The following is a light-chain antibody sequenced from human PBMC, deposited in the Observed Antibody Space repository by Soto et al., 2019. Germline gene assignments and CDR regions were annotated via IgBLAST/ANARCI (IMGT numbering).Light chain of an antibody. CDR2: GVS. J-gene: IGLJ1*01. Sequence: QSVLTQPASVSGSPGQSITICCSGTRSDIGSYNYVAWYQQFPAKTPKSLIYGVSNRPSGVSSRFSSSKSGNTASLTISGLQAEDEADYYCISYTGSITSYVFGSWPNVTVL. CDR3: ISYTGSITSYV. V-gene: IGLV2-14*01. CDR1: RSDIGSYNY.